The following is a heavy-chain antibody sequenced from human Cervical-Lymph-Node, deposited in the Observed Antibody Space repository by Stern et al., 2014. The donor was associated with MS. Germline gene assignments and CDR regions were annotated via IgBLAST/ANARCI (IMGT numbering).Heavy chain of an antibody. J-gene: IGHJ6*02. Sequence: VQLVESGAEVKKPGASVKVSCKTSGYTFSPYYMHWVRQAPGQGLEWMGTINPSGGSTSYAQKLQGRVTMTRDTSTSTVYMEVSSLRSEDTAVYYCARSGHYRYAMDVWGQGTTVTVAS. CDR2: INPSGGST. D-gene: IGHD3-22*01. V-gene: IGHV1-46*04. CDR3: ARSGHYRYAMDV. CDR1: GYTFSPYY.